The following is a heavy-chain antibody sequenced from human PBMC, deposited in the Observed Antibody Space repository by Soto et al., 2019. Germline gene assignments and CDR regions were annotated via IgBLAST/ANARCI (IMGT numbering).Heavy chain of an antibody. V-gene: IGHV1-69*13. D-gene: IGHD3-22*01. J-gene: IGHJ6*02. Sequence: SVKVSCKASGGTFSSYAISWVRQAPGQGLEWMGGIIPIFGTANYAQKFQGRVTITADESTSTAYMELSSLRSEDTAVYYCARDPSAYYDGSGPDYYYGMDVWGQGTTVTFSS. CDR3: ARDPSAYYDGSGPDYYYGMDV. CDR1: GGTFSSYA. CDR2: IIPIFGTA.